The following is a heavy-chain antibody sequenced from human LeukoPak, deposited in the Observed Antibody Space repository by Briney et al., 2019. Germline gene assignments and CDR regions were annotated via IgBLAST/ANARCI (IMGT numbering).Heavy chain of an antibody. J-gene: IGHJ3*02. CDR3: AKDRDYDILTGREVNAFDI. CDR1: GFTFDDYA. D-gene: IGHD3-9*01. CDR2: ISWNSGSI. Sequence: GGSLRLSCAASGFTFDDYAMHWVRQAPGKGLEWVSGISWNSGSIGYADSVKGRFTISRDNAKNSLYLQMNSLRAEDTALYYCAKDRDYDILTGREVNAFDIWGQGTMVTVSS. V-gene: IGHV3-9*01.